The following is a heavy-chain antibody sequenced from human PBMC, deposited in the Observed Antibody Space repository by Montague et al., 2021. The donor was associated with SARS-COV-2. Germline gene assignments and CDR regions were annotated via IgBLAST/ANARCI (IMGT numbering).Heavy chain of an antibody. Sequence: SETLSLTCTVSGGSLNNYFWSWIRQPPGKGLEWVGYISDSGNTKYNPSLQSRVTISVDTARNQFSLTLLSVTAADTAFYYCARVDSSGPGEYWGQGILVSVSS. CDR1: GGSLNNYF. D-gene: IGHD3-22*01. J-gene: IGHJ4*02. CDR3: ARVDSSGPGEY. CDR2: ISDSGNT. V-gene: IGHV4-59*08.